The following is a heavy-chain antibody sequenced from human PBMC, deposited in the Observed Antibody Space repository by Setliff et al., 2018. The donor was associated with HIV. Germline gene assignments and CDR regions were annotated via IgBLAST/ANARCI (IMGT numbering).Heavy chain of an antibody. Sequence: PGESLKIPCKASGYRFSSNWIGWVRQMPGKGLEWMGIIYPGDSDTRYNPSLQGQVTLSVDKSISTAYLQWSSLKASDTAMYYCATPISITSGSAFDYWGQGTLVTVSS. V-gene: IGHV5-51*01. CDR2: IYPGDSDT. J-gene: IGHJ4*02. CDR3: ATPISITSGSAFDY. CDR1: GYRFSSNW. D-gene: IGHD2-2*01.